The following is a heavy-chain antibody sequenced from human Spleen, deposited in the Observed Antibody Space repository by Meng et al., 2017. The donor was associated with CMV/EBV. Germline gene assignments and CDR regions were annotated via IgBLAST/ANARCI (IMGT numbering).Heavy chain of an antibody. D-gene: IGHD1-1*01. CDR1: VGSLSSSTYY. V-gene: IGHV4-39*07. CDR2: MYYTGTT. Sequence: QVKLQESGPGLGKPQETLSLTCSVSVGSLSSSTYYWGWIRQPPGKGLEWIGTMYYTGTTYYNPSLKSRVTISLNTSKNQFSLKLTSLTAADTAMYYCGSVKRLGIDHWGQGTLVTVSS. J-gene: IGHJ4*02. CDR3: GSVKRLGIDH.